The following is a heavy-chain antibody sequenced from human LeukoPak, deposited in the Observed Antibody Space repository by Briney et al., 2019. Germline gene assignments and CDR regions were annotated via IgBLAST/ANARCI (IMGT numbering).Heavy chain of an antibody. J-gene: IGHJ5*02. Sequence: TSETLSLTCTVSGVSISSTSYCWGWIRRPPGKGLEWIGSIYYSGRTYYNPSLKSRLTISVDTPKNQFSLKLSSVTAADTAVYYCAQSLGASTWFGNWFDPWGQGTLVTVSS. D-gene: IGHD3-10*01. CDR1: GVSISSTSYC. CDR3: AQSLGASTWFGNWFDP. V-gene: IGHV4-39*01. CDR2: IYYSGRT.